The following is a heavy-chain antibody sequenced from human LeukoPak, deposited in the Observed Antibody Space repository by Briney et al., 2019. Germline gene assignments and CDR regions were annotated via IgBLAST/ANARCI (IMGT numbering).Heavy chain of an antibody. D-gene: IGHD3-10*01. CDR3: AKTPRQQPRRGNAFDI. V-gene: IGHV3-53*01. J-gene: IGHJ3*02. CDR2: TYSDSNT. Sequence: PGGSLRLSCAASGFTVSDNYMSWVRQAPGKGLEWVSITYSDSNTNYADSVKGRFTISRDTSQNTLSLQMNSLRAEDTAVYYCAKTPRQQPRRGNAFDIWGQGTMVTVSS. CDR1: GFTVSDNY.